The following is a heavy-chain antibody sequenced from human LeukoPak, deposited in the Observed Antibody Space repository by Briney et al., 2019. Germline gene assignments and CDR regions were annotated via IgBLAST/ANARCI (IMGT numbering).Heavy chain of an antibody. J-gene: IGHJ4*02. V-gene: IGHV3-30*02. D-gene: IGHD4-17*01. CDR2: IRYDGSNK. CDR1: GFIFTDYG. Sequence: QTGGSLRLSCAASGFIFTDYGMHWVRQAPGKGLEWVAFIRYDGSNKYYADSVKGRFTISRDNSKNTLYLQMNSLRAEDTAVYYCEMTTVTSDYWGQGTLVTVSS. CDR3: EMTTVTSDY.